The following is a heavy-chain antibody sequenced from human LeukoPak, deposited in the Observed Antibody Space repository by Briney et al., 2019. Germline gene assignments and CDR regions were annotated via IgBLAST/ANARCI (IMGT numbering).Heavy chain of an antibody. D-gene: IGHD6-6*01. V-gene: IGHV3-30-3*01. CDR1: GFTFSSYA. Sequence: GGSLRLSCAASGFTFSSYAMHWVRQAPGKGLEWVAVISYDGSNKYYADSVKGRFTISRDNSKNTLYLQMNSLRAEDTAVYYCASEYSSSSGHFWGQGTLVTVSS. CDR2: ISYDGSNK. CDR3: ASEYSSSSGHF. J-gene: IGHJ4*02.